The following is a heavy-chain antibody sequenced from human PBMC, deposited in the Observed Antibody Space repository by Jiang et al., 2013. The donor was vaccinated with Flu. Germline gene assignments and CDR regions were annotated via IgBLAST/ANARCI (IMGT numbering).Heavy chain of an antibody. Sequence: GPGLVKPSETLSLTCTVSGGSISSSSYFWGWVRQPPGKGLEWIGSLYYGGTTSHNPSLKTRVTLSVDTSKNRLSLKLNSVTAADTAVYYCARHSGNYYFDYWAREPSLVSPQ. CDR1: GGSISSSSYF. J-gene: IGHJ4*02. CDR3: ARHSGNYYFDY. D-gene: IGHD3-10*01. V-gene: IGHV4-39*01. CDR2: LYYGGTT.